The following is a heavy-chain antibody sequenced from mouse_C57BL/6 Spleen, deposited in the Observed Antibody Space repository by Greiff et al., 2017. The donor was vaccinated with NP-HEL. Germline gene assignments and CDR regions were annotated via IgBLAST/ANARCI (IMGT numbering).Heavy chain of an antibody. CDR2: IDPSDSYT. J-gene: IGHJ2*01. Sequence: QVQLQQPGAELVKPGASVKLSCKASGYTFTSYWMQWVKQRPGQGLEWIGEIDPSDSYTNYNQKFKGKATLTVDTSSSTAYMQLSSLTSEDSAVYYCARSWGDDYWGQGTTLTVSS. CDR1: GYTFTSYW. D-gene: IGHD4-1*01. V-gene: IGHV1-50*01. CDR3: ARSWGDDY.